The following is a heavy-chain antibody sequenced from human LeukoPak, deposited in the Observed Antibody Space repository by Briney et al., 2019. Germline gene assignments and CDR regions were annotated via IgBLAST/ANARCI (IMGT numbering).Heavy chain of an antibody. Sequence: GGSLRLSCAASGFTFSSYWMSWVRQAPGKGLEWAANIKQDGSEKYYVDSVKGRFTISRDNAKNSLYLQMNSLRAEDTAVYYCASGSGSYFQPFDYWGQGTLVTVSS. J-gene: IGHJ4*02. D-gene: IGHD1-26*01. V-gene: IGHV3-7*01. CDR2: IKQDGSEK. CDR1: GFTFSSYW. CDR3: ASGSGSYFQPFDY.